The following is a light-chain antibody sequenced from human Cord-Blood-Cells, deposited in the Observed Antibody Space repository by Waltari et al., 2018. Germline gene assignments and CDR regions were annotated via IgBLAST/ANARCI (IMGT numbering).Light chain of an antibody. V-gene: IGLV3-27*01. J-gene: IGLJ3*02. Sequence: SYDLTQPSSVSVSPGQTARITCSGDVLAKKYARWFQQKPGQAPVLVIYKDSERPSGIPERFSGSSSGTTVTLTISGAQVEDEADYYCYSAADNNWVFGGGTKLTVL. CDR2: KDS. CDR3: YSAADNNWV. CDR1: VLAKKY.